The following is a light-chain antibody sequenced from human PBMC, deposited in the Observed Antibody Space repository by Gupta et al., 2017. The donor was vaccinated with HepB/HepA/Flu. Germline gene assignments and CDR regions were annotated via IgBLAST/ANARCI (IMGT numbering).Light chain of an antibody. J-gene: IGKJ1*01. CDR3: QQYNNWPL. V-gene: IGKV3-15*01. CDR2: GAS. Sequence: EIVMTQSPATLSVSPGERATLSCRASQSVSSNLAWYQQKPGQAPRLLIYGASTRANGIPARFSGPGYGTEFTLTIISRQYEDFAVYYVQQYNNWPLFGQGTKVEIK. CDR1: QSVSSN.